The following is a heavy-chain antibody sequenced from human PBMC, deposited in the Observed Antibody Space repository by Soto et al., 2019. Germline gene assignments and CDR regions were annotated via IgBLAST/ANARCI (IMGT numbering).Heavy chain of an antibody. CDR2: IYYSGST. V-gene: IGHV4-61*01. Sequence: QVQLQESGPGLVKPSETLSLTCTVSGGSVSSGSYYWIWIRQPPGKGMEWIGYIYYSGSTNYYPTPESRITVSVDASKNQFSLKLSSVTAADTAVYYCGRDQGYYYDSSGDYFGYWGQGTLVTVSS. CDR3: GRDQGYYYDSSGDYFGY. J-gene: IGHJ4*02. CDR1: GGSVSSGSYY. D-gene: IGHD3-22*01.